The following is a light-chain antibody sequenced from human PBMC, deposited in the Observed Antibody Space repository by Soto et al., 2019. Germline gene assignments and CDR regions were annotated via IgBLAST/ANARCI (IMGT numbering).Light chain of an antibody. CDR1: QSVISNY. V-gene: IGKV3-20*01. CDR2: GAS. J-gene: IGKJ1*01. CDR3: QQYGSSPT. Sequence: EIVLTQSPGTLSLSPGERATLSCRASQSVISNYLAWYQQKPGLAPRLLIYGASSRATGIPDRFSGSGSETDFTLTISRLEPEDFAVYYCQQYGSSPTFGQGTKVDIK.